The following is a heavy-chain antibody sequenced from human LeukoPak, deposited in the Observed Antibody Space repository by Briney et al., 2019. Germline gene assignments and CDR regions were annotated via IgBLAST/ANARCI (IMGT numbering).Heavy chain of an antibody. J-gene: IGHJ5*02. D-gene: IGHD3-10*01. Sequence: SQTLSLTCVVSGDSISSGGYSWSWIRQPPGKGLEWIGYIFHTGSTFYNPSLKSRVTISVDNSKNQFSLRLSSVTAADTAVYYCARGLWFANAPGSWLDPWGQGTLVTVST. CDR1: GDSISSGGYS. CDR3: ARGLWFANAPGSWLDP. CDR2: IFHTGST. V-gene: IGHV4-30-2*01.